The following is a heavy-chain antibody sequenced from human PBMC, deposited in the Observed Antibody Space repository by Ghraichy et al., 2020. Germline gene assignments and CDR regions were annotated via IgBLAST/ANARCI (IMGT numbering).Heavy chain of an antibody. J-gene: IGHJ4*02. Sequence: GGSLRLSCAVSGFPFSSYAMNWVRQAPGKGLEWVSAIVPSGTKTYYADSVKGRFTVSRDNSKNTLHLQMNSLRADDTAVYFCARVRDGNTGARGLDYWGQGTLVTVSS. CDR1: GFPFSSYA. D-gene: IGHD1-26*01. V-gene: IGHV3-23*01. CDR3: ARVRDGNTGARGLDY. CDR2: IVPSGTKT.